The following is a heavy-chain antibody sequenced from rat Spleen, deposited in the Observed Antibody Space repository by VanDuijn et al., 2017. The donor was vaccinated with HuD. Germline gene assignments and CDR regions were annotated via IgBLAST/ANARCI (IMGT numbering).Heavy chain of an antibody. Sequence: EVQLVESEGGLVQPGRSLKLSCAASGFTFSNYYMAWVRQAPTKGLECVAYISTGGGITYYRDSVKGRFTISRDNAKSTLYLQMDSLRSEDTATYYCTTSNYYSSFIYLDAWGQGASVTVSS. CDR3: TTSNYYSSFIYLDA. CDR1: GFTFSNYY. D-gene: IGHD1-2*01. CDR2: ISTGGGIT. V-gene: IGHV5-27*01. J-gene: IGHJ4*01.